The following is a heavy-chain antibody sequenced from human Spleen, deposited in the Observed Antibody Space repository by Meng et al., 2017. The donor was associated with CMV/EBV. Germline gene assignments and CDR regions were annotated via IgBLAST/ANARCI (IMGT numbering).Heavy chain of an antibody. J-gene: IGHJ4*02. CDR2: IKQDGSEK. Sequence: GGSLRLSCAASGFTFSSYWMSWVRQAPGKGLEWVANIKQDGSEKYYVDSVKGRFTISRDNAKNTLYLQMNSLRAEDTAVYYCAREQYPSPYSSSWYDYWGQGTLVTVSS. CDR3: AREQYPSPYSSSWYDY. V-gene: IGHV3-7*01. D-gene: IGHD6-13*01. CDR1: GFTFSSYW.